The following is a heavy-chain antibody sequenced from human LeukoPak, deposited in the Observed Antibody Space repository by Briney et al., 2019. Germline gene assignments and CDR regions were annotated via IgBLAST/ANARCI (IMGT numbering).Heavy chain of an antibody. J-gene: IGHJ4*02. Sequence: PGGSLRLSCAASGFTFSSYAMSWVRRAPGKGLEWVSAISGSGGSTYYADSVKGRFTISRDNSKNTLYLQMNSLRAEDTAVYYCAAGYSSGWYVRYFDYWGQGTLVTVSS. CDR3: AAGYSSGWYVRYFDY. V-gene: IGHV3-23*01. CDR1: GFTFSSYA. D-gene: IGHD6-19*01. CDR2: ISGSGGST.